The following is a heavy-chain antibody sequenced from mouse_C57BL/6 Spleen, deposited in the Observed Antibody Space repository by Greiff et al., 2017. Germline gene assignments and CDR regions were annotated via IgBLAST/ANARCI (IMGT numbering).Heavy chain of an antibody. CDR2: INPSNGGP. V-gene: IGHV1-53*01. CDR3: ARDSSGTLGLWFAY. D-gene: IGHD3-2*02. CDR1: GYTFTSYW. Sequence: QVQLQQPGTELVKPGASVKLSCKASGYTFTSYWMHWVKQRPGQGLEWIGNINPSNGGPNYNEKFTSKATLTVDQSSSTAYMQRSSLTSEDSAVYYCARDSSGTLGLWFAYWGQGTLVTVSA. J-gene: IGHJ3*01.